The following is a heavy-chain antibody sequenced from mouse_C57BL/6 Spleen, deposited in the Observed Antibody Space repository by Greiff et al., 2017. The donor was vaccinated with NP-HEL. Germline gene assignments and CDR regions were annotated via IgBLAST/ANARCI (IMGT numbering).Heavy chain of an antibody. D-gene: IGHD1-1*01. Sequence: VKLQQPGAELVKPGASVKLSCKASGYTFTSYRMHWVKQRPGRGLEWIGRIDPNSGDTEYSEKFKSKATLTVDKPSSTAFMQLSSLTSEDSAVYYCARYYSGSSYFDYWGQGTTLTVSS. J-gene: IGHJ2*01. V-gene: IGHV1-72*01. CDR2: IDPNSGDT. CDR1: GYTFTSYR. CDR3: ARYYSGSSYFDY.